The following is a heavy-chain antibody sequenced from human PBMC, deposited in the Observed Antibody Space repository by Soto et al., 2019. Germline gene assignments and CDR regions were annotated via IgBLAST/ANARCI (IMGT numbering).Heavy chain of an antibody. CDR2: NYYSGST. CDR1: GGSISSYY. CDR3: ARVTDDSSGYTLDY. V-gene: IGHV4-59*01. J-gene: IGHJ4*02. Sequence: SETLSLTCTVSGGSISSYYWSWIRQPPGKGLEWIGYNYYSGSTNYNPSLKSRVTISVDTSKNQFSLKLSSVTAADTAVYYCARVTDDSSGYTLDYWGQGTLVTVSS. D-gene: IGHD3-22*01.